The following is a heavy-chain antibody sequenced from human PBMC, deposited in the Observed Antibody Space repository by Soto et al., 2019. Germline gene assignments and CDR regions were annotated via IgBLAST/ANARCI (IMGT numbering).Heavy chain of an antibody. CDR3: ASGLEDWGRPRGI. V-gene: IGHV3-74*03. CDR1: ESTLSSHW. CDR2: INSDGSST. J-gene: IGHJ3*02. D-gene: IGHD3-16*01. Sequence: EVQLVESGGGLVQPEGSLRLSCTASESTLSSHWMHWVRQAPGKGLVWVSRINSDGSSTTYADSVKGRFTISRDNAKNTMYLQMNSLRAEDTAVYYCASGLEDWGRPRGIWGQGTLVTVSS.